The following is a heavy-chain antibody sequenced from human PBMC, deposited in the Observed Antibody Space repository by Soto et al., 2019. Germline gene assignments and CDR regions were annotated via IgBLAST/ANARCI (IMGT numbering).Heavy chain of an antibody. D-gene: IGHD6-19*01. CDR2: ISGYNGNT. CDR1: GYTLSNYA. J-gene: IGHJ4*02. CDR3: ARDTTYSSGWNFDY. Sequence: QVQLVQSGAEVKKPGASVKGACKASGYTLSNYAITWVRQAPGQGLEWMGWISGYNGNTNYAQKLQGRVTMTTDTSTSTVYMELRSLRSDDTAVYYCARDTTYSSGWNFDYWGQGTLVTVSS. V-gene: IGHV1-18*01.